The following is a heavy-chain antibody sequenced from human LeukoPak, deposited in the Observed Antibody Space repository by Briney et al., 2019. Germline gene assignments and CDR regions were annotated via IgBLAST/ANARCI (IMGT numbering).Heavy chain of an antibody. CDR2: INYGGTT. V-gene: IGHV4-39*01. Sequence: SETLSLTCTVSGGSISSNNYYWSWIRQPPGREMEWIASINYGGTTYYNPSLKSRVTISVDTSKNQFSLRLSSVTAADTAVYYCARHPGIAVAGDAFDFWGPGKVVTVSS. D-gene: IGHD6-19*01. J-gene: IGHJ3*01. CDR1: GGSISSNNYY. CDR3: ARHPGIAVAGDAFDF.